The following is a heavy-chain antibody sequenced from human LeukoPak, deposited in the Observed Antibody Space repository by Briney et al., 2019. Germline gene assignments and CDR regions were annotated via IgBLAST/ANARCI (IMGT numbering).Heavy chain of an antibody. V-gene: IGHV3-23*01. CDR2: ISGSGGST. Sequence: PGRSLRLSCAASGFTFSSYAMSWVRQAPGKGLEWVSAISGSGGSTYYADSVKGRFTISRDNSKNTLYLQMNSLRAEDTAVYYCAKALTLFGGYYQYYFDYWGQGTLVTVSS. CDR1: GFTFSSYA. CDR3: AKALTLFGGYYQYYFDY. J-gene: IGHJ4*02. D-gene: IGHD3-22*01.